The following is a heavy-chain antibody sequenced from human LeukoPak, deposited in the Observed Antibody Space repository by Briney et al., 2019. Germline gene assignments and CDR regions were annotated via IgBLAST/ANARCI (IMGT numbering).Heavy chain of an antibody. Sequence: PGGSLRLSCAASGFPFSNAWMSWVRQAPGKGLEWVGRIKSNAAGGTTDYAAPVKGRFTLSRDDSRDTVYLQMNSLKTEDTAVYYCTTDDCSSTACSPSYYYYMDVWGKGTTVTVSS. CDR3: TTDDCSSTACSPSYYYYMDV. V-gene: IGHV3-15*01. CDR1: GFPFSNAW. J-gene: IGHJ6*03. D-gene: IGHD2-2*01. CDR2: IKSNAAGGTT.